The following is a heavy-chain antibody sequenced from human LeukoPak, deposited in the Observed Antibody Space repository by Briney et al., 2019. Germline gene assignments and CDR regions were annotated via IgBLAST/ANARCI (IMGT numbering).Heavy chain of an antibody. V-gene: IGHV6-1*01. Sequence: SQTLSLTCAISGDSVSSNSAAWNWIRQSPSRGLEWLGRTYYRSKWYNDYAVSVKSRITINPDTSKNQFSLQLNSVTPEDTAVYYCARNTPLSGVGATDAFDIWGQGTMVTVSS. J-gene: IGHJ3*02. CDR2: TYYRSKWYN. CDR3: ARNTPLSGVGATDAFDI. D-gene: IGHD1-26*01. CDR1: GDSVSSNSAA.